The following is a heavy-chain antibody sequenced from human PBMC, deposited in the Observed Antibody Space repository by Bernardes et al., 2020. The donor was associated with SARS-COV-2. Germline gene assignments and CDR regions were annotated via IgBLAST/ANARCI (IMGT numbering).Heavy chain of an antibody. V-gene: IGHV4-4*07. CDR2: IYTSGST. Sequence: SETLSLTCTVSGGSISSYYWSWIRQPAGKGLEWIGRIYTSGSTNYNPSLKSRVTMSVDTSKNQFSLKLSSVTAADTAVYYCASTHIRGRGYYYFDYWGQGTLVTVSS. CDR3: ASTHIRGRGYYYFDY. CDR1: GGSISSYY. D-gene: IGHD3-22*01. J-gene: IGHJ4*02.